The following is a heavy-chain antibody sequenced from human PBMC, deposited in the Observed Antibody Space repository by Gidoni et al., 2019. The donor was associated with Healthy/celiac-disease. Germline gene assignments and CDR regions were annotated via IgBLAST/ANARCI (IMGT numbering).Heavy chain of an antibody. CDR2: IKSKTDGGTT. J-gene: IGHJ4*02. Sequence: EVQLVESGGGLVKPGGSLRLSCAASGFTFSNAWMSWVRQAPGKGLEWVGRIKSKTDGGTTDYAAPVKGRFTISRDDSKNTLYLQMNSLKTEDTAVYYCTSRTDTAMVPFDYWGQGTLVTVSS. CDR1: GFTFSNAW. V-gene: IGHV3-15*01. CDR3: TSRTDTAMVPFDY. D-gene: IGHD5-18*01.